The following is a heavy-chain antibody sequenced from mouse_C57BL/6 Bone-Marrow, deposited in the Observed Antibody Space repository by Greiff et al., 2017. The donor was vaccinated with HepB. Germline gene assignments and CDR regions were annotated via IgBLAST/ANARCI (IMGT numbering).Heavy chain of an antibody. CDR3: VRDRFDYYFDF. V-gene: IGHV5-6*01. D-gene: IGHD2-14*01. J-gene: IGHJ2*01. CDR1: GFTFSTSG. Sequence: EVHLVESGGDLVKPGGSLKLSCVASGFTFSTSGMSWVRQTPDKRLEWVANINTGGNYTYYPDSVKGQFTIPKDPAKDTVFLQMRSLKSEDTAIYYCVRDRFDYYFDFWGRGTTITVTS. CDR2: INTGGNYT.